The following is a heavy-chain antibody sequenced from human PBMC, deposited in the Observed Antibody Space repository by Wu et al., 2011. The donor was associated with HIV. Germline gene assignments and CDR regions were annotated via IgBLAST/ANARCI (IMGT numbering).Heavy chain of an antibody. CDR1: GYIFTKYW. J-gene: IGHJ5*01. CDR2: IYPGDSET. V-gene: IGHV5-51*01. D-gene: IGHD4-17*01. Sequence: VQLVQSGAEVKKPGESLKISCKASGYIFTKYWIGWVRQMPGKGLEWMGIIYPGDSETKYSPSFQGQVTISADKSISTAYLQWSSLKASDTAMYYCARHLPNYGDYGRWFDSWGQGTLVTVSS. CDR3: ARHLPNYGDYGRWFDS.